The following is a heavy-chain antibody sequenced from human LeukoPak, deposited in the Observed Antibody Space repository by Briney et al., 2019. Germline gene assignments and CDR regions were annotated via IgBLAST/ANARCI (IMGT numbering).Heavy chain of an antibody. CDR2: INSDGSST. CDR1: GFTFSSYW. D-gene: IGHD6-19*01. V-gene: IGHV3-74*01. Sequence: GGSLRLSCAASGFTFSSYWMHWVRQTPGKGLVWVSRINSDGSSTSYADSVKGRFTISRDNAKNSLYLQMNSLRAEDTAVYYCARGKYSSGWFDYWGQGTLVTVSS. J-gene: IGHJ4*02. CDR3: ARGKYSSGWFDY.